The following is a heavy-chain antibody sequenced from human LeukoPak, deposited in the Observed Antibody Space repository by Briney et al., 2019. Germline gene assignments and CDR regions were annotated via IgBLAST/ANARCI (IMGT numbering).Heavy chain of an antibody. J-gene: IGHJ4*02. CDR3: VGDNEGYDYFDH. V-gene: IGHV4-59*01. CDR1: GGSISSYY. CDR2: IYHSGST. D-gene: IGHD5-12*01. Sequence: PSETLSLTCTVSGGSISSYYWSWIRQPPGKGLEWIGFIYHSGSTTYNPSLKSRATMSVDTSKNQFSLKLNSVTAADTAVYYCVGDNEGYDYFDHWGQGTLVIVSS.